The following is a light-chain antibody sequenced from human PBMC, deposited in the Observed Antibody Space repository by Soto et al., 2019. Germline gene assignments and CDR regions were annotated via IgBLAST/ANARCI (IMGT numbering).Light chain of an antibody. Sequence: DIQMSHSPASLSAYVSYRVTISCRASQSISNSLNWYQKKPGKAPNLLIYGTSGVHSGVPSRFSGSGSGTEFTLTISSLQPDDFATYYCQQYNSYSFGQGTKVDIK. CDR1: QSISNS. CDR3: QQYNSYS. CDR2: GTS. J-gene: IGKJ1*01. V-gene: IGKV1-17*01.